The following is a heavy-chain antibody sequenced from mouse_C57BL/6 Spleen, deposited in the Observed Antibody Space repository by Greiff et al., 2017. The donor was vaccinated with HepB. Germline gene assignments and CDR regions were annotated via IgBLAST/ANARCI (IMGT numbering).Heavy chain of an antibody. CDR1: GFSLTSYG. Sequence: QVQLKESGPGLVQPSQSLSITCTVSGFSLTSYGVHWVRQSPGKGLEWLGVIWSGGSTDYTAAFISILSISKDNSKSHVFFKMNSLQADDTAIYYCARSFDYDYDEDAMDYWGQGTSVTVSS. D-gene: IGHD2-4*01. CDR2: IWSGGST. V-gene: IGHV2-2*01. CDR3: ARSFDYDYDEDAMDY. J-gene: IGHJ4*01.